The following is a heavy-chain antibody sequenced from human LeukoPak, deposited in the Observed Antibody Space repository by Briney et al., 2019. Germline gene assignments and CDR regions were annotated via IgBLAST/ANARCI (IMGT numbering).Heavy chain of an antibody. D-gene: IGHD3-22*01. J-gene: IGHJ4*02. CDR1: GESISSHY. CDR2: IYTSGRT. CDR3: ARHQDYDSSGYFDY. Sequence: ASETLSLTCSVSGESISSHYWSWIRQPPGKGLEWIGYIYTSGRTNYNPSLKSRVSISVVSSKNQFSLRLSSVTAADTAVYYCARHQDYDSSGYFDYWGQGTLVTVSS. V-gene: IGHV4-4*09.